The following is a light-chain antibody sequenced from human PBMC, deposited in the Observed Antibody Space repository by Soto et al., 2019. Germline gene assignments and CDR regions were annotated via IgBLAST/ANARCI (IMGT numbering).Light chain of an antibody. Sequence: QSALTQRASVSGSPGQSITISCTGTSSDVGGYNYVSWYQQHPGKAPKLMIYDVSNRPSGVSNRFSGSKSGNTASLTISGLQAEDEADYYCSSYTSSSTLVVFGGGTKLIVL. V-gene: IGLV2-14*01. CDR2: DVS. J-gene: IGLJ2*01. CDR3: SSYTSSSTLVV. CDR1: SSDVGGYNY.